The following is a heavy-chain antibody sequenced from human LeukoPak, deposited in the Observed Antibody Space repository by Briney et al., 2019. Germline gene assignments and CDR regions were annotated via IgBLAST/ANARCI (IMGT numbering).Heavy chain of an antibody. D-gene: IGHD2-2*01. CDR3: VRSSASKYDY. V-gene: IGHV3-64D*06. CDR2: ISGSGDAT. Sequence: GGSLRLSCAASGFTVSSNYMSWVRQAPGKGPQHVSTISGSGDATHYTDSMKGRFIISRDNSRNTLYLQMSGLRSEDTAVYYCVRSSASKYDYWGQGTLVTVSS. J-gene: IGHJ4*02. CDR1: GFTVSSNY.